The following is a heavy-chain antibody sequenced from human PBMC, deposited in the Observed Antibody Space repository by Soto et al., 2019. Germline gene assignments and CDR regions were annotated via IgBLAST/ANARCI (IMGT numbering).Heavy chain of an antibody. J-gene: IGHJ6*02. CDR1: GFIVSHNY. CDR3: ARLPDYSYFFGLDV. V-gene: IGHV3-53*01. Sequence: EVQLVESGGGLIQPGGSLRLSCAASGFIVSHNYMSWVRQAPGKGLEWVSLIYDDGRSYYADSVKGRFTISRDNSKTMLYLQLNSLRAADSAVYYCARLPDYSYFFGLDVWGQGTTVTVSS. CDR2: IYDDGRS.